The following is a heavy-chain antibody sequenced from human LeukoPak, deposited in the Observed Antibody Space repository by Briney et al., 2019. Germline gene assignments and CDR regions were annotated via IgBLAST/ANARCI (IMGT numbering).Heavy chain of an antibody. J-gene: IGHJ4*02. CDR1: EFTFSSYA. D-gene: IGHD6-19*01. CDR2: ISGSAKNT. Sequence: GGSLRLSCVASEFTFSSYAMSWARQAPGKGLEWVSAISGSAKNTYYADSVKGRFTISRDNSKNTVYLQMNSLRAEDTAVYYCAKDWEAVSGTATGIEYWDQGTLVTVSS. CDR3: AKDWEAVSGTATGIEY. V-gene: IGHV3-23*01.